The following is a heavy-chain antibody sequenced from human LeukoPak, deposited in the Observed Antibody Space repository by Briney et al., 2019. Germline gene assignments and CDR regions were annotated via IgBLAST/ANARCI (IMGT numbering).Heavy chain of an antibody. D-gene: IGHD3-3*01. CDR1: GGSFSGHY. CDR3: AGGTNFWNGYSFDS. V-gene: IGHV4-34*01. J-gene: IGHJ4*02. CDR2: IDHSGNT. Sequence: SETLSLTCAVSGGSFSGHYWSWIRQSPGEGLEWIGEIDHSGNTNYNPSLKGRLTISVDTSKSQFSLRLSSVTATDTAVYFCAGGTNFWNGYSFDSWGQGTLVTVSS.